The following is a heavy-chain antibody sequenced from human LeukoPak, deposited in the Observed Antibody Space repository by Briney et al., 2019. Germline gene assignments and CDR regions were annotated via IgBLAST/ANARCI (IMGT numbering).Heavy chain of an antibody. CDR2: LYYGGST. D-gene: IGHD5-24*01. CDR3: ARGRDGYTLDYYYYHYMDV. CDR1: GDSFRDYY. Sequence: NPSETLSLTCNASGDSFRDYYWIWIRQPPGKGLEWIGYLYYGGSTSYNPSLKSRVTFSVDTSKNQFSLKLNSVTAADTAVYYCARGRDGYTLDYYYYHYMDVWGKGTTVTVSS. J-gene: IGHJ6*03. V-gene: IGHV4-59*01.